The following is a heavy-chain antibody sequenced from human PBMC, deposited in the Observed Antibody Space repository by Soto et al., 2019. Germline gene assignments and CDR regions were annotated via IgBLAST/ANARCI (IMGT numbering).Heavy chain of an antibody. Sequence: SETLSLTCAVYGGSFSGYYWSRIRQPPGKGLEWIGEINHSGSTNYNPSLKSRVTISVDTSKNQFSLKLSSVTAADTAVYYCARGPGFRAAAGTPRYWFDPWGQGTLVTVSS. J-gene: IGHJ5*02. D-gene: IGHD6-13*01. V-gene: IGHV4-34*01. CDR2: INHSGST. CDR3: ARGPGFRAAAGTPRYWFDP. CDR1: GGSFSGYY.